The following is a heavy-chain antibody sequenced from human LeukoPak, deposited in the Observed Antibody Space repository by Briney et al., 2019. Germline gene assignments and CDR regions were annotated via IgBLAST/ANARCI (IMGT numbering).Heavy chain of an antibody. CDR1: GVSITSYS. CDR2: INHSGSTT. V-gene: IGHV4-34*01. Sequence: SETLSLTCTVSGVSITSYSWSWIRQPPGKGLEWIGEINHSGSTTNYNPSLKSRVTISVDTSKNQFSLKLSSVTAADTAVYYCASADWGWHYWGQGTLVTVSS. J-gene: IGHJ4*02. D-gene: IGHD7-27*01. CDR3: ASADWGWHY.